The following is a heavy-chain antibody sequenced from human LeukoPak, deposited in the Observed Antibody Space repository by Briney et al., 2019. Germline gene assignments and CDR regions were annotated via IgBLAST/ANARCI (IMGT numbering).Heavy chain of an antibody. D-gene: IGHD2-2*02. CDR3: AKDPSQSPEDIVVVPAAIRDDAFDI. J-gene: IGHJ3*02. Sequence: PGGSLRLSCAASGFTFSSYGMHWVRQAPGKGLEWVAFIRYDGSNKYYADSVKGRFTISRDNSKNTLYLQMNSLRAEDTAVYYCAKDPSQSPEDIVVVPAAIRDDAFDIWGQGTMVTVSS. CDR1: GFTFSSYG. CDR2: IRYDGSNK. V-gene: IGHV3-30*02.